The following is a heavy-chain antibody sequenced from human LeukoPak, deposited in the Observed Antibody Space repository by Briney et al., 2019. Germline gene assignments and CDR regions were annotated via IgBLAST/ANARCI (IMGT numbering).Heavy chain of an antibody. CDR3: ARAQDIVVVPAASNWFDP. J-gene: IGHJ5*02. CDR2: INPNSGGT. V-gene: IGHV1-2*02. Sequence: ASVKVSXKASGXXFTGYYMHWVRXAPGQGLEWMGWINPNSGGTNYAQKFQGRVTMTRDTSISTAYMELSRLRSDDTAVYYCARAQDIVVVPAASNWFDPWGQGTLVTVSS. D-gene: IGHD2-2*01. CDR1: GXXFTGYY.